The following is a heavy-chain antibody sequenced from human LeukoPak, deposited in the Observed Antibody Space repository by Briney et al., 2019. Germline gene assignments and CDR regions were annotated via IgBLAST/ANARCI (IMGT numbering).Heavy chain of an antibody. J-gene: IGHJ6*03. D-gene: IGHD3-16*02. CDR2: IKSKTDGGTT. V-gene: IGHV3-15*01. CDR1: GFTFSNAW. Sequence: GGSLRLSCAASGFTFSNAWMSWVRQAPGKGLEWVGRIKSKTDGGTTDYAAPVKGRFTISRDDSKNTLYLQMNSLKTEDTAVYYCTTASYNDYVWGSYRRYYYYYMDVWGKGTTVTVSS. CDR3: TTASYNDYVWGSYRRYYYYYMDV.